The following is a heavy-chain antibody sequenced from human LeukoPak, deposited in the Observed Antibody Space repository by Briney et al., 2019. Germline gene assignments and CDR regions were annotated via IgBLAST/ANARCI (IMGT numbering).Heavy chain of an antibody. V-gene: IGHV1-18*01. CDR2: ISVYNGNT. J-gene: IGHJ4*02. CDR3: ARVDSGRYYGHDY. Sequence: ASVKVSCKASGYTLSNYDISWVRQAPGQGLEWMGWISVYNGNTNYAQKFQGRVTMTTDTSTSTAYMELRRLRSDDTAMYYCARVDSGRYYGHDYWGQGTLVTVTS. CDR1: GYTLSNYD. D-gene: IGHD1-26*01.